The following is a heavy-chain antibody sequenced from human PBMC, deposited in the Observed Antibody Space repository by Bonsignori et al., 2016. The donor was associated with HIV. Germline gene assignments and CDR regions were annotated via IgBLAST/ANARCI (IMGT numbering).Heavy chain of an antibody. CDR2: INPNSGGT. CDR3: ARESPLRYCSSTSCSLDY. V-gene: IGHV1-2*02. Sequence: WVRQAPGQGLEWMGWINPNSGGTNYAQKFQGRVTMTRDTSISTAYMELSRLRSDDTAVYYCARESPLRYCSSTSCSLDYWGQGTLVTVSS. D-gene: IGHD2-2*01. J-gene: IGHJ4*02.